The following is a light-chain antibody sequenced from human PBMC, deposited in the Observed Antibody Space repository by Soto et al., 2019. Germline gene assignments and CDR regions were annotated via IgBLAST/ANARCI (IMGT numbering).Light chain of an antibody. Sequence: EIVLTQSPGTLSLSPGERATLSCRASQSVSNNYLAWYQQNPGQAPRLLIYGASNRATGIPDRFSGSGSGTDFTLTISRLEPEDFATYYCQQSSSTPQTFGGGTRVEIK. CDR2: GAS. CDR1: QSVSNNY. J-gene: IGKJ4*01. CDR3: QQSSSTPQT. V-gene: IGKV3-20*01.